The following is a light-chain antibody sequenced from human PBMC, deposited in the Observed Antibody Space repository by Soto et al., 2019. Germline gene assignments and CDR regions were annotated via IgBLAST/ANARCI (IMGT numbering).Light chain of an antibody. V-gene: IGLV1-44*01. J-gene: IGLJ1*01. CDR1: SSNIGSNT. Sequence: QPVLTQPPSASGTPGQRVTISCSGSSSNIGSNTVNWNQQLPGTAPKLLIYSNNQRPSGVPDRFSSSKSGTSASLAISGLQSEDEADYYCAAWDDSLNGPNYVFGTGTKLTVL. CDR3: AAWDDSLNGPNYV. CDR2: SNN.